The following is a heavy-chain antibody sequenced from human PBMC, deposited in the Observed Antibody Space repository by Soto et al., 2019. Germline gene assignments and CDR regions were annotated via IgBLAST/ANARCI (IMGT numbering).Heavy chain of an antibody. Sequence: QITLKESGPTLVKPTQTLTLTCTFSGFSLSTSGVGVGWIRQPPGKALEWLALIYWNDDKRYSPSLKSRLTITKDTSKNQVVLTMTNMDPVDTATYYCAHISGGGVIVGFDYWGQGTLVTVSS. CDR3: AHISGGGVIVGFDY. CDR1: GFSLSTSGVG. CDR2: IYWNDDK. D-gene: IGHD3-16*02. V-gene: IGHV2-5*01. J-gene: IGHJ4*02.